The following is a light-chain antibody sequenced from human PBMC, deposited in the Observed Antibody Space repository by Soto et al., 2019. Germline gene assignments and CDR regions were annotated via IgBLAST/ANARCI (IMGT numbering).Light chain of an antibody. J-gene: IGLJ1*01. CDR3: AAWDDSLNGNV. CDR1: SSDVGSHKL. V-gene: IGLV2-14*02. CDR2: DAT. Sequence: QSVLTQPASVSGSPGQSISISCTGTSSDVGSHKLVSWYQQHPGKAPKLIIYDATKRPSGVSDRFSGSKSDNTASLAISGLQSEDEADYYCAAWDDSLNGNVFGTGTKLTVL.